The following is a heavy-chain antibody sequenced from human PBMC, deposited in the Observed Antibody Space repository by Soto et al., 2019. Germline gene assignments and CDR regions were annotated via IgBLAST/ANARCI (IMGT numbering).Heavy chain of an antibody. V-gene: IGHV3-33*01. D-gene: IGHD2-15*01. J-gene: IGHJ4*02. CDR1: GFTFSSYG. CDR3: ARDSCSGGSCYLFDY. Sequence: QVQLMESGGGVVQPGRSLRLSCAASGFTFSSYGMHWVRQAPGKGLEWVAVIWYDGSNKYYADSVKGRFTISRDNSKNMLYLQMNSLRAEDTAVYYCARDSCSGGSCYLFDYWGQGTLVTVSS. CDR2: IWYDGSNK.